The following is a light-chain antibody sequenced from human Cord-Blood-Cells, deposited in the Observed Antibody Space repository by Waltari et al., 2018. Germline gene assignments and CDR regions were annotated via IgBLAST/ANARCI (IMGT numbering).Light chain of an antibody. CDR1: QSISSY. J-gene: IGKJ4*01. V-gene: IGKV1-39*01. CDR2: AAS. Sequence: DIQMTKSPSSLSAYVGDRVTITCRASQSISSYLNWYPQKPGKAPKLLIYAASSLQSGVPSRFSGSGSGTDFTLTISSLQPEDFATYYCQQSYSTPPLTFGGGTKVEIK. CDR3: QQSYSTPPLT.